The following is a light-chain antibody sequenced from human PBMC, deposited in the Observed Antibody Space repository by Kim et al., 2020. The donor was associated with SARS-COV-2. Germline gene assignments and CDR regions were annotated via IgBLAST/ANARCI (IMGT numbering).Light chain of an antibody. V-gene: IGLV3-19*01. CDR1: SLRSYY. CDR3: NSRDSSGNHPYVV. J-gene: IGLJ2*01. Sequence: GQTVRLPCQGDSLRSYYASWYQQKPGQAPVLVIYGKNNRPSGIPDRFSGSSSGNTASLTITGAQAEDEADYYCNSRDSSGNHPYVVFGGGTQLTVL. CDR2: GKN.